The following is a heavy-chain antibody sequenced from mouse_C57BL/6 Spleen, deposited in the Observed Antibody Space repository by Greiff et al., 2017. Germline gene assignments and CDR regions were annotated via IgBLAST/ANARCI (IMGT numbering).Heavy chain of an antibody. D-gene: IGHD1-1*01. J-gene: IGHJ2*01. CDR1: GFTFSSYG. CDR3: ARRGGSSSYFDY. CDR2: ISSGGSYT. V-gene: IGHV5-6*01. Sequence: EVQLVESGGDLVKPGGSLKLSCAASGFTFSSYGMSWVRQTPDKRLEWVATISSGGSYTYYPDSVKGRFTISRDNAKNTLYLQMSSLKSEDTAMYYCARRGGSSSYFDYWGQGTTLTVSS.